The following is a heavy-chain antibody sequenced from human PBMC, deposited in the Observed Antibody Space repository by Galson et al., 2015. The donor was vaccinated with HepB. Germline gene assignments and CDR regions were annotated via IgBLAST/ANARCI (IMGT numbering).Heavy chain of an antibody. D-gene: IGHD2-8*02. CDR1: GFPFNNAW. CDR2: IKSKTDGETT. V-gene: IGHV3-15*01. Sequence: SLRLSCAASGFPFNNAWMTWVRQAPGMGLEWVGRIKSKTDGETTDYAAPVNGRFPISRDDSKNRLYLQMNSLKPEDTAVYYCTTDVYYSTYWSWLDPWGQGTLVTVSS. J-gene: IGHJ5*02. CDR3: TTDVYYSTYWSWLDP.